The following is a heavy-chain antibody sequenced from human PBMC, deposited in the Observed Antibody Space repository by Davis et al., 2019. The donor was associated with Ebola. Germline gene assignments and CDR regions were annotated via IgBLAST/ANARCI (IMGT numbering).Heavy chain of an antibody. CDR2: ISVGGTKT. J-gene: IGHJ6*02. V-gene: IGHV3-23*01. D-gene: IGHD2-8*02. CDR3: ARSVGDCTGGVCYDYYYYGMDV. CDR1: GFIFSNYA. Sequence: GESLKISCATSGFIFSNYAMNWVRQAPGKGLEWVSGISVGGTKTYYADSVKGRFTISRDSSKNTLYLQMNSLRAEDTAVYYCARSVGDCTGGVCYDYYYYGMDVWGQGTTVTVSS.